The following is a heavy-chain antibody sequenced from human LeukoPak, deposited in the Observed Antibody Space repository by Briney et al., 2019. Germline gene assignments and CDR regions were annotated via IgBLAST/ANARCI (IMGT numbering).Heavy chain of an antibody. J-gene: IGHJ5*02. CDR2: INPNSGGT. D-gene: IGHD2-15*01. V-gene: IGHV1-2*02. Sequence: ASVKVSCKASGYTFTGYYMHWVRQAPGQGLEWMGWINPNSGGTNYAQKFQGRVTMTRDTSISTAYMELSRLRPDDTAVYYCAREGVRNLGYCSGGSCYSEVSWFDPWGQGTLVTVSS. CDR3: AREGVRNLGYCSGGSCYSEVSWFDP. CDR1: GYTFTGYY.